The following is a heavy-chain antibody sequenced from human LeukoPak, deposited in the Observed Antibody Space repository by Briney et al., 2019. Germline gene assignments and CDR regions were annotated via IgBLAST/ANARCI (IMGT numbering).Heavy chain of an antibody. J-gene: IGHJ4*02. V-gene: IGHV4-28*01. CDR1: GHSITNTFY. CDR2: IHHSGNRFETGST. CDR3: ARLTKGEQWLAYYFDY. D-gene: IGHD6-19*01. Sequence: SETLSLTCTVSGHSITNTFYWGWIRQSPGKGLEWIGSIHHSGNRFETGSTHYNPSLRSRVTVSADTSKNQFSLKLNSVTAADTAVYYCARLTKGEQWLAYYFDYWGQGALVTVSS.